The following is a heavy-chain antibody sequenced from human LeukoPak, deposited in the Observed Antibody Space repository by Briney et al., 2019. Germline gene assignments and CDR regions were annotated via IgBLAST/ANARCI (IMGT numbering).Heavy chain of an antibody. J-gene: IGHJ1*01. CDR3: TSWGDTTAEYFQR. D-gene: IGHD2-21*02. Sequence: GGSLRLSCATSGFTFSNFAMNWVRQAPGKGLEWVAHINPDGRDTYYVDSVKGRFTISRDNAENSMYLQMNSLRVEDTAVYYCTSWGDTTAEYFQRWGQGTLVTVSS. CDR1: GFTFSNFA. V-gene: IGHV3-7*01. CDR2: INPDGRDT.